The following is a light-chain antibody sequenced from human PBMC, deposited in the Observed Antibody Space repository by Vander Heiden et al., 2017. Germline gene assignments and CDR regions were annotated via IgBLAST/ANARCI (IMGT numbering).Light chain of an antibody. Sequence: QSALPQPASAAPSPGQSITISCTGTTSDIGTYDYVSWYQHHPGKAPKLLIYDVSSRPSGISSRFSGSKSGNTASLTISRLQDEDEADYYCNSYTATDGRILFGGGTKLTVL. CDR1: TSDIGTYDY. CDR3: NSYTATDGRIL. CDR2: DVS. J-gene: IGLJ2*01. V-gene: IGLV2-14*03.